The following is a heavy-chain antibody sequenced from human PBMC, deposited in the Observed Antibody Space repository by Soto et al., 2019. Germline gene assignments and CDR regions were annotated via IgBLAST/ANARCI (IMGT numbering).Heavy chain of an antibody. Sequence: SVKVSCKASGWTFSSYAIGWVRQGRGQGREWMGGIIPIFGTANYAQKFQGRVTITADESTSTAYMELSSLRSEDTAVYYCVYSSSSVLSNYYGMDFWGQGTTVTVSS. CDR1: GWTFSSYA. D-gene: IGHD6-6*01. V-gene: IGHV1-69*13. J-gene: IGHJ6*02. CDR2: IIPIFGTA. CDR3: VYSSSSVLSNYYGMDF.